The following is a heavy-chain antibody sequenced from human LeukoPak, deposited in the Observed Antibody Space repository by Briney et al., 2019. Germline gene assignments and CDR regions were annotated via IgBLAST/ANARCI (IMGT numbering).Heavy chain of an antibody. Sequence: ASVKVSCKASGYTFTSYAMNWVRQAPGEGLEWMGWINTNTGNPTYAQGFTGRFVFSLDTSVSTAYLQISSLKAEDTAVYYCARDGSGSLTNYYYGMDVWGQGTTVTVSS. CDR2: INTNTGNP. D-gene: IGHD1-26*01. V-gene: IGHV7-4-1*02. CDR3: ARDGSGSLTNYYYGMDV. CDR1: GYTFTSYA. J-gene: IGHJ6*02.